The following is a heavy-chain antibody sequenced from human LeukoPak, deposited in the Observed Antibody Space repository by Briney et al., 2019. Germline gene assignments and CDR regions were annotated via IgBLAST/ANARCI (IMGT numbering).Heavy chain of an antibody. CDR3: ARAPGYCSSTSCVYYYGMDV. V-gene: IGHV4-61*02. J-gene: IGHJ6*02. D-gene: IGHD2-2*01. CDR2: IYTSGST. Sequence: SQTLSLTCTVSGGSISSGSYYWSWIRQPAGKGLEWIGRIYTSGSTNYNPSLKSRVTMSVDTSKNQFSLKLSSVTAADTAVYYCARAPGYCSSTSCVYYYGMDVWGQGTTVTVSS. CDR1: GGSISSGSYY.